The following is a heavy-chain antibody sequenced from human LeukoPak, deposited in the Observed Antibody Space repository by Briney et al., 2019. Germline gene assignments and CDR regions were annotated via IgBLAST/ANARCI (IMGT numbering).Heavy chain of an antibody. D-gene: IGHD3-10*01. CDR2: INQDGTEK. CDR3: VKVAKYYYGSETYYFFEH. CDR1: GFTFTTYW. Sequence: GGSLRLSCAASGFTFTTYWMSWIRQLPGKGLEWVANINQDGTEKYYVDSVKGRFTISRDNAKNSLDLQMNSLRVEDTGIYYCVKVAKYYYGSETYYFFEHWGEGTPVTASS. J-gene: IGHJ4*02. V-gene: IGHV3-7*01.